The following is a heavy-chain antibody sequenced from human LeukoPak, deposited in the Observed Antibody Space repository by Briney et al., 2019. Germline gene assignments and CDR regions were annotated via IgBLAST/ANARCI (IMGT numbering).Heavy chain of an antibody. CDR1: GFTFSGSA. CDR3: TRQFTMEGYDY. CDR2: IRSKANGYAT. Sequence: GGSLKLSCAGSGFTFSGSAMHWVRQASGKGLEWVGRIRSKANGYATAYAASVIGRFTISRDDSKNTAYLQMNSLKTEDTAVYYCTRQFTMEGYDYWGQGTLVTVSS. J-gene: IGHJ4*02. D-gene: IGHD3-10*01. V-gene: IGHV3-73*01.